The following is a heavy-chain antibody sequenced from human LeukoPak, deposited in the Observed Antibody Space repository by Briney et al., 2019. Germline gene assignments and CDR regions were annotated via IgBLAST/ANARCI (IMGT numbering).Heavy chain of an antibody. CDR1: GASISSSY. V-gene: IGHV4-59*01. Sequence: SETLSLTCTVSGASISSSYWSWIRQPPGKGLEWIGYIYYSGSTNYNPSLKSRVTISVDTSKNQFSLKLSSVTAADTAVYYCARLVGYYYYYYMDVWGKGTTVTVTS. CDR3: ARLVGYYYYYYMDV. CDR2: IYYSGST. D-gene: IGHD1-26*01. J-gene: IGHJ6*03.